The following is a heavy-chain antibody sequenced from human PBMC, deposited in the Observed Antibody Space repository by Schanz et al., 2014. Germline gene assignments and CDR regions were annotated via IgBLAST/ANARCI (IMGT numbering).Heavy chain of an antibody. Sequence: QVQLVESGGGVVQPGRSLRLSCAASRFTFSSYTMHWVRQAPGKGLEWVALISYDGRHKNYADSVTGRFTISGDNSKNTLFLQMNSLRVEDTAIYYCAKIWKAHHLTGRPGWSDGMDVWGQGTTV. CDR1: RFTFSSYT. CDR3: AKIWKAHHLTGRPGWSDGMDV. J-gene: IGHJ6*02. CDR2: ISYDGRHK. V-gene: IGHV3-30*18. D-gene: IGHD3-3*01.